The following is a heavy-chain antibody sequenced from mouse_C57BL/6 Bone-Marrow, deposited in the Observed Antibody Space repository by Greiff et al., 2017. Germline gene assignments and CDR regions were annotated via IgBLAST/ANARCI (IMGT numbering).Heavy chain of an antibody. CDR3: TYFTTVAVRYYFDY. J-gene: IGHJ2*01. CDR2: IDPENGAT. CDR1: GFNIKDDY. Sequence: EVKLMESGAELVRPGASVKLSCTASGFNIKDDYMHWVKQRPEQGLEWIGWIDPENGATEYASKFQGKATITADTSSNTAYLQLSSLTSEDTAVYYCTYFTTVAVRYYFDYWGQGTTLTVSS. D-gene: IGHD1-1*01. V-gene: IGHV14-4*01.